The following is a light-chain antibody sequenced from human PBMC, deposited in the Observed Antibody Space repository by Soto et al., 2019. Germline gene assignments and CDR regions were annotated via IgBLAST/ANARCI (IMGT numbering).Light chain of an antibody. V-gene: IGKV1-5*03. Sequence: DIQMTQSPSTLSASVGDRVTLTCRASQFIDTWLAWYQQRPGKAPKLLIYKASSLESGAPSRFSGGRSATEFTLTISSLQPDDFATYYCQQYHAFPLTFGGGTRVEI. CDR3: QQYHAFPLT. J-gene: IGKJ4*02. CDR1: QFIDTW. CDR2: KAS.